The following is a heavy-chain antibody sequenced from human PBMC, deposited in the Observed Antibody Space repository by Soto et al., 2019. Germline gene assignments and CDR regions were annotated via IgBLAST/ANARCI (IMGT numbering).Heavy chain of an antibody. CDR2: ISGSGGTT. V-gene: IGHV3-23*01. CDR3: AKEGGSGIPYYYYGMDV. D-gene: IGHD3-10*01. J-gene: IGHJ6*02. Sequence: EVQLLESGGGLVQPGGSLRLSCAASGFTFSTYAMNWVRQDPGKGLEWVSAISGSGGTTYYADSVKGRFSISRDSSNTLFLQMSSLRAEDTAIYYCAKEGGSGIPYYYYGMDVWGRGTTVTVSS. CDR1: GFTFSTYA.